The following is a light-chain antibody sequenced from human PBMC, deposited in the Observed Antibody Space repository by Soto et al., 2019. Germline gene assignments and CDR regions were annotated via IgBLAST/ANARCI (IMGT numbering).Light chain of an antibody. V-gene: IGKV1-39*01. CDR2: GAS. Sequence: DLQMTQSPSSLSASVGDRVTITCRASQSISIYSNWYQQKPGKAPKLLIFGASSLQRGVRSRFSGSGSGKDFAITISSLQPEDFATYYCQQSYSASITFGQGTRLEIK. CDR1: QSISIY. J-gene: IGKJ5*01. CDR3: QQSYSASIT.